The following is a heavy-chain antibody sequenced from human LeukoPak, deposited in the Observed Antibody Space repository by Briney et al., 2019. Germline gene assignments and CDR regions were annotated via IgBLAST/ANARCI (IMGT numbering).Heavy chain of an antibody. V-gene: IGHV1-69*04. Sequence: ASVKVSCKASGGTFSSYAISWVRQAPGQGLEWMGRIIPILGIANYAQKFQGRVTITADKSTSTAYMELSSLRSEDTAVYYCAXXXXXXXXXXYYYYYYGMDVWGQGTTVTVSS. CDR3: AXXXXXXXXXXYYYYYYGMDV. CDR1: GGTFSSYA. CDR2: IIPILGIA. J-gene: IGHJ6*02.